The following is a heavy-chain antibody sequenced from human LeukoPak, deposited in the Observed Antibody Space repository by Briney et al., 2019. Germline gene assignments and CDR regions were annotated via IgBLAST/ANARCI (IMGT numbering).Heavy chain of an antibody. CDR3: ARVPAGYGYGPWEWDYYQYMDV. Sequence: TGGSLRLSCEASGFTFSSYWMSWVRQAPGKGLEWVANINQDGDEKYYVDSVRGRFSISRDNGKNSLYLQMNSLRAEDTAVYYCARVPAGYGYGPWEWDYYQYMDVWGTGTTVTVSS. V-gene: IGHV3-7*01. D-gene: IGHD5-18*01. CDR2: INQDGDEK. J-gene: IGHJ6*03. CDR1: GFTFSSYW.